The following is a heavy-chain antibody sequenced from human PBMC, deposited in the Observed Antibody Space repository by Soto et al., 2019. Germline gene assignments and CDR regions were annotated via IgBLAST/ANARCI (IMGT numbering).Heavy chain of an antibody. Sequence: GGSLRLSCAASGFTFSNAWMNWVRQAPGKGLEWVGRIKSKTDGGTTDYAAPVKGRFTISRDDSKNTLYLQMNSLKTEDTAVYYCTTGALIVGVVAAPPYHYGMDVWGQGTTVTVCS. CDR2: IKSKTDGGTT. D-gene: IGHD2-15*01. J-gene: IGHJ6*02. V-gene: IGHV3-15*07. CDR3: TTGALIVGVVAAPPYHYGMDV. CDR1: GFTFSNAW.